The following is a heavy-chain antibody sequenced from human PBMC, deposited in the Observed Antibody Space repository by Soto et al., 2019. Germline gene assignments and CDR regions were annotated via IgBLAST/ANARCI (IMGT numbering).Heavy chain of an antibody. V-gene: IGHV4-59*01. CDR1: GGCISSYY. CDR2: IYYSGST. J-gene: IGHJ4*02. D-gene: IGHD6-13*01. Sequence: SETLSLTCTVSGGCISSYYWSWIRQPPGKGLEWIGYIYYSGSTNYNPSLKSRVTISVDTSKNQFSLKLSSVTAADTAVYYCARAQKYSSSWYRFDYWGQGTLVTVSS. CDR3: ARAQKYSSSWYRFDY.